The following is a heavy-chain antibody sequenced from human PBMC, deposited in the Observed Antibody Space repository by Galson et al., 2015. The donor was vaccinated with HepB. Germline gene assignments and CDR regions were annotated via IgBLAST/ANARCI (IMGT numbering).Heavy chain of an antibody. CDR3: AHRQYDSGGDRYVY. CDR1: GFSLSSSGVG. D-gene: IGHD3-22*01. Sequence: PALVKPTQTLTLTCTFSGFSLSSSGVGVGWIRQPPGKALEWLSLFYWNDDESYSPSLKSRLTITKDASKNQVVLTRTNMDPVDTATYYCAHRQYDSGGDRYVYWGQGTLVTVSS. CDR2: FYWNDDE. V-gene: IGHV2-5*01. J-gene: IGHJ4*02.